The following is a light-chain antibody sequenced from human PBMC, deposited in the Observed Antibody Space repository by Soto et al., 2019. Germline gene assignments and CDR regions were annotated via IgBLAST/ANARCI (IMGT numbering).Light chain of an antibody. Sequence: QSVLTQPPSASVTPGQRVTISCSGSSSNIGSNTVNWYQQLPGTAPKLLIYSNNQRPSGVPDRFSGSKSGTSASLAISGLQSEDEADYYCAAWDDSLNGPVFGGGTTLTVL. CDR1: SSNIGSNT. J-gene: IGLJ2*01. CDR2: SNN. CDR3: AAWDDSLNGPV. V-gene: IGLV1-44*01.